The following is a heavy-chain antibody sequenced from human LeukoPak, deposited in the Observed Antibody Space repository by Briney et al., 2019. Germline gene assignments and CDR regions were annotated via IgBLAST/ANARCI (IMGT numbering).Heavy chain of an antibody. CDR3: AKDPYDSRPLYYFDY. Sequence: PGWSLRLSCAASGFTFSSYAMSWVRQAPGKGLEWVSAISGSGGSTYYADSVKSRFTISRDNSKNTLYLQMNSLRAEDTAVYYCAKDPYDSRPLYYFDYWGQGTLVTVSS. CDR1: GFTFSSYA. J-gene: IGHJ4*02. CDR2: ISGSGGST. V-gene: IGHV3-23*01. D-gene: IGHD3-22*01.